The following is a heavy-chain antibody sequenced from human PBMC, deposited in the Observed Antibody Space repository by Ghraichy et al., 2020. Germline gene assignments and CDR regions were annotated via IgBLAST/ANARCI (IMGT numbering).Heavy chain of an antibody. Sequence: GGSLRLSCVASGFTFTSHAMTWVRQAPGKGLEWFSSISASGATPYYGPSASGRFTISKDNSKNTVYLQLNSLRAEDTAIYFCAKGSTSAKDYYGMDVWGQGTTVTVS. D-gene: IGHD2/OR15-2a*01. J-gene: IGHJ6*02. CDR2: ISASGATP. CDR3: AKGSTSAKDYYGMDV. V-gene: IGHV3-23*01. CDR1: GFTFTSHA.